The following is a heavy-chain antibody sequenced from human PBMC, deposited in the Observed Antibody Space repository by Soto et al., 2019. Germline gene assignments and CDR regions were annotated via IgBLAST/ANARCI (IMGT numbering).Heavy chain of an antibody. D-gene: IGHD2-15*01. CDR1: GYTFTSYG. V-gene: IGHV1-18*01. Sequence: ASVKVSCKASGYTFTSYGISWVRQAPGQGLEWMGWISAYNGNTNYAQKLQGRVTMTTDTSTSTAYMELRSLRSDDTAVYYCARVFRGYCSGGSCYHAVYYYMDVWGKGTTVTVSS. CDR2: ISAYNGNT. J-gene: IGHJ6*03. CDR3: ARVFRGYCSGGSCYHAVYYYMDV.